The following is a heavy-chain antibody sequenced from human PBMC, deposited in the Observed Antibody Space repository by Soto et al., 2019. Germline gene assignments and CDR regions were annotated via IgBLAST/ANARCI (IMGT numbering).Heavy chain of an antibody. V-gene: IGHV3-66*01. CDR1: GFTVSSNY. D-gene: IGHD3-10*01. CDR3: ERGLGGSGSYWGLGYYYFMGV. Sequence: GGSLRLSCAASGFTVSSNYMSWVRQAPGKGLEWVSVIYSGGSTYYADSVKGRFTISRDNSKNTLYLQMNSLRAEDTAEYYSERGLGGSGSYWGLGYYYFMGVWGKGTTVTVSS. CDR2: IYSGGST. J-gene: IGHJ6*03.